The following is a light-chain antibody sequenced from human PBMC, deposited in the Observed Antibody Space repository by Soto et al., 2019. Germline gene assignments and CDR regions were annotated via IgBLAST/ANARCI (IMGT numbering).Light chain of an antibody. CDR3: VAWDASLNGHVV. V-gene: IGLV1-44*01. CDR1: NSNIGTNH. J-gene: IGLJ2*01. CDR2: GNN. Sequence: QSVLTQPPSASGTPGQRVAISCSGGNSNIGTNHVNWYQQLPGTAPKLLIYGNNQRPSGVPDRFSGSRSGTSASLAISGLQSEDEADYYCVAWDASLNGHVVFGGGTKVTAL.